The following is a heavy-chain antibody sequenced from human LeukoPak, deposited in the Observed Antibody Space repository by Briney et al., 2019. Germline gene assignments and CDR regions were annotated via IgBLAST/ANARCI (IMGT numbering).Heavy chain of an antibody. CDR2: IYSGGST. CDR3: ARGTVTTYFDY. J-gene: IGHJ4*02. CDR1: GFTVSSNH. Sequence: GGSLRLSCAASGFTVSSNHMSWVRQAPGKGLEWVSVIYSGGSTYYADSVKGRFTISRDNSKNTLYLQMNSLRAEDTAVYYCARGTVTTYFDYWGQGTLVTVSS. V-gene: IGHV3-66*01. D-gene: IGHD4-17*01.